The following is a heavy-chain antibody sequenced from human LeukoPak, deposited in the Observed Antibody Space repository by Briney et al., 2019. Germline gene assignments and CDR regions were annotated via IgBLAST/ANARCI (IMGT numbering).Heavy chain of an antibody. Sequence: SETLSLTCTVPGGSISSNSYYWGWIRQPPGKGLEWIGSIYYSGSTYYNPSLKSRVAISVDTSKNQFSLKLRSVTAADTAVYYCASQSNSGFDYWGQGTLVTVSS. CDR1: GGSISSNSYY. V-gene: IGHV4-39*01. CDR2: IYYSGST. D-gene: IGHD1-26*01. J-gene: IGHJ4*02. CDR3: ASQSNSGFDY.